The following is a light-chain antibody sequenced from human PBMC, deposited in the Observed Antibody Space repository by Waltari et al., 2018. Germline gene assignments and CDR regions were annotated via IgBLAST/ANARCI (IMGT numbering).Light chain of an antibody. V-gene: IGKV4-1*01. CDR1: QSVLYNSNNKNY. CDR3: QQYYSTPPT. Sequence: DIVMTQSPDSLAVSLGERATINCKSSQSVLYNSNNKNYLAWYQQRPGQPPKLLIYWASTRESVVPDRFSGSGSGTDFTLTISSLQAEDVAVYYCQQYYSTPPTFGQGTKLEIK. J-gene: IGKJ2*01. CDR2: WAS.